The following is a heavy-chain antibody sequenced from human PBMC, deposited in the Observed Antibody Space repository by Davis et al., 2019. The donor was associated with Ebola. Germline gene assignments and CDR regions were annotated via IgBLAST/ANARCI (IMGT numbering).Heavy chain of an antibody. Sequence: AASVKVSCKASEYTFTSYDINWVRQATGQGLEWVGWMNPKSGNTGYAEKFQGRVTMTRNTSISTAYMELSSLRSDDTAVYFCAGTSIVGTTTTASYIWGQGTMVTVSS. CDR2: MNPKSGNT. V-gene: IGHV1-8*01. CDR1: EYTFTSYD. CDR3: AGTSIVGTTTTASYI. D-gene: IGHD1-26*01. J-gene: IGHJ3*02.